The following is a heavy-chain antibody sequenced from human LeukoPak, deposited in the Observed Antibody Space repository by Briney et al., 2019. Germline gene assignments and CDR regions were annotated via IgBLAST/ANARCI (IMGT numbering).Heavy chain of an antibody. J-gene: IGHJ5*02. D-gene: IGHD3-9*01. Sequence: SETLSLTCTVSGYSISSGYYWGWIRQPPGKGLEWIGSIYYSGSTYYNPSLKSRVTISVDTSKNQFPLKLSSVTAADTAVYCCARAHYDILTGYQNWFDPWGQGTLVTVSS. V-gene: IGHV4-38-2*02. CDR1: GYSISSGYY. CDR3: ARAHYDILTGYQNWFDP. CDR2: IYYSGST.